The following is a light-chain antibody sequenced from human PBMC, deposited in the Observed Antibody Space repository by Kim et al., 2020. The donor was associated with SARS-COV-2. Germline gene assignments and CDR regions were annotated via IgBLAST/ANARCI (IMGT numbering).Light chain of an antibody. CDR2: DVI. CDR1: SSDIGGYDY. J-gene: IGLJ1*01. CDR3: TSYRTTNSYV. V-gene: IGLV2-14*04. Sequence: SITISCTGTSSDIGGYDYVSWYQQHPGKAPKNIIYDVIKRPSGVSNRFSGSKSGNTASLTISGLQAEDEADYYCTSYRTTNSYVFGTGTKVTVL.